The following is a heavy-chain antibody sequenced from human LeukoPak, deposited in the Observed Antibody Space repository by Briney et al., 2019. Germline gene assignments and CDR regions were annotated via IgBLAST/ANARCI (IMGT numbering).Heavy chain of an antibody. CDR1: GFTFSDYY. CDR2: ISSSGSTK. Sequence: GGSLRLSCAASGFTFSDYYMRWIRQAPGKGLEWVSYISSSGSTKYYADSVKGRFTISRDNAKNSLYLQMNSLRAEDTAVYHCARAPRTYDHVWGSYRPLHLDYWGQGTLVTVSS. D-gene: IGHD3-16*02. CDR3: ARAPRTYDHVWGSYRPLHLDY. V-gene: IGHV3-11*01. J-gene: IGHJ4*02.